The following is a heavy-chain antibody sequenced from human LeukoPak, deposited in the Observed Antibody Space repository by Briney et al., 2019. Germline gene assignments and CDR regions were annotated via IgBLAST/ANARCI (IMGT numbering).Heavy chain of an antibody. D-gene: IGHD2-2*01. CDR3: VREYQLLGYYYYYMDV. J-gene: IGHJ6*03. CDR2: ISGSGGST. CDR1: GFTFSSYA. Sequence: GGSLSLSCAASGFTFSSYAMSWVRQAPGKGLEWVSAISGSGGSTYYADSVKGRFTISRDNSKNTLYLQMNSLRAEDTAVYYCVREYQLLGYYYYYMDVWGKGTTVTVSS. V-gene: IGHV3-23*01.